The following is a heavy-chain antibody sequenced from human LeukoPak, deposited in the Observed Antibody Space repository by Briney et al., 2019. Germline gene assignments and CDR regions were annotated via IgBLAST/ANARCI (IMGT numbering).Heavy chain of an antibody. Sequence: GGSLRLSCAASGFTFSSYAMHWVRQAPGKGLEWVAVISYDGSNKYYADSVKGRFTISRDNPKNTLYLQMNSLRAEDTAVYYCARVYYGSGSPHYYYYYMDVWGKGTTVTISS. V-gene: IGHV3-30*14. CDR2: ISYDGSNK. J-gene: IGHJ6*03. D-gene: IGHD3-10*01. CDR3: ARVYYGSGSPHYYYYYMDV. CDR1: GFTFSSYA.